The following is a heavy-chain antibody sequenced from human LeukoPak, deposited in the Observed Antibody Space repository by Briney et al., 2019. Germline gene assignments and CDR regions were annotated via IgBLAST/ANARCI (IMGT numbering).Heavy chain of an antibody. Sequence: PGGSLRLSCAASGFSLSDYYMSWVRQAPGKGREWVSYISSSGSYTINADSVKGRFTVFRDNAKNLVFLQMNRLRVEDTAVYYCARDRGDSGSSDYWGQGTLVTVSS. CDR1: GFSLSDYY. D-gene: IGHD3-10*01. CDR3: ARDRGDSGSSDY. CDR2: ISSSGSYT. J-gene: IGHJ4*02. V-gene: IGHV3-11*06.